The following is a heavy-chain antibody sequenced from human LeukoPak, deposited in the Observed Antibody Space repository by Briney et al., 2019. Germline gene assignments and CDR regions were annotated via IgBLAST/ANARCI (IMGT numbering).Heavy chain of an antibody. CDR1: GFTFSSYG. CDR3: ARDISGWYNWNYGSNWFDP. V-gene: IGHV3-30*02. Sequence: GGSLRLSCAASGFTFSSYGMHWVRQAPGKGLEWVAFIRYDGSNKYYADSVKGRFTISRDNAKNSLYLQMNSLRAEDTAVYYCARDISGWYNWNYGSNWFDPWGQGTLVTVSS. CDR2: IRYDGSNK. D-gene: IGHD1-7*01. J-gene: IGHJ5*02.